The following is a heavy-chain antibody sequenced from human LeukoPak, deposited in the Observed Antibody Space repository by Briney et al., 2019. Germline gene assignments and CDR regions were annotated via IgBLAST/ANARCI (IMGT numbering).Heavy chain of an antibody. CDR3: TTAHDGIAAAGFDAFDI. D-gene: IGHD6-13*01. Sequence: GGSLRLSCAASGFTFSNAWMSWVRQAPGKGLEWVGRIKSKTDGGTTDYAAPVKGRFTISRDDSKNTLYLQMNSLKTEDTAVYYCTTAHDGIAAAGFDAFDIWGQGTMVTVSS. CDR1: GFTFSNAW. CDR2: IKSKTDGGTT. V-gene: IGHV3-15*01. J-gene: IGHJ3*02.